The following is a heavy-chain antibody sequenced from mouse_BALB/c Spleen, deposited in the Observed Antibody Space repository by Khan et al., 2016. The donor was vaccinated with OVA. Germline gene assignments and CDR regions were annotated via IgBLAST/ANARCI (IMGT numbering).Heavy chain of an antibody. V-gene: IGHV14-3*02. J-gene: IGHJ2*01. CDR3: ARMASK. Sequence: EVQLQESGAELVKSGATVKLSCTASGFIINDNYMHWLKQWSEQGLEWIGRIDPPNGNTKYDPKFQGKATITADTSSNTAYLQLSNLTSEDSAVYYCARMASKWGQGTTLTVSS. CDR1: GFIINDNY. CDR2: IDPPNGNT.